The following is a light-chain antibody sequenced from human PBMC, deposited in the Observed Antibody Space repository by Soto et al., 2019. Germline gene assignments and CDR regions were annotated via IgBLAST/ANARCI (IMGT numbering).Light chain of an antibody. CDR3: QHYSSTLRT. Sequence: ELVLTQSPGSLYLSPGERATLSCRASQSVSSYLAWYQQRPGQAHRRLIYGASNRATGFPDRFSGSGSGTDFRLTISRREPEDSAVYYFQHYSSTLRTFGQGTKVEI. CDR1: QSVSSY. V-gene: IGKV3-20*01. CDR2: GAS. J-gene: IGKJ1*01.